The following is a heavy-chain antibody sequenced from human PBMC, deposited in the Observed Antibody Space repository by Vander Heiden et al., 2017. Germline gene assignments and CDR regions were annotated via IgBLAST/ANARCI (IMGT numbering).Heavy chain of an antibody. D-gene: IGHD3-10*01. J-gene: IGHJ6*02. Sequence: PGSSVKVSCKASGGTFSSYAISWVRQAPGQGIEWMGGIIPIFGTANYAQKFQGRVTITADESTSTAYMELSSLRSEDTAVYYCAREFKGYYGSGSHLAYYYYGMDVWCQGTTVTVSS. CDR1: GGTFSSYA. V-gene: IGHV1-69*01. CDR3: AREFKGYYGSGSHLAYYYYGMDV. CDR2: IIPIFGTA.